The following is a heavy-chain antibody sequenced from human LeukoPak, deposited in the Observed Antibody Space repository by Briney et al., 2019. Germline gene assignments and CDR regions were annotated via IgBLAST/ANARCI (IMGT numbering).Heavy chain of an antibody. D-gene: IGHD3-22*01. J-gene: IGHJ1*01. V-gene: IGHV3-21*04. CDR1: GFIFCSYS. CDR3: AKDRSYNYGSSEQ. CDR2: ISSSRSDI. Sequence: PGGSLRLSCAASGFIFCSYSMDWGPQAPGKGLGWGSSISSSRSDIYYAESVKGRFIISRDNAKNSLYLQMNSVRAEDTAVYYCAKDRSYNYGSSEQWGQGTLVTVSS.